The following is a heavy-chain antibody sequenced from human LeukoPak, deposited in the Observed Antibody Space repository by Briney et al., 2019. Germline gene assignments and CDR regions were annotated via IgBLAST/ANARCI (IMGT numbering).Heavy chain of an antibody. CDR1: GFSFSAYW. V-gene: IGHV3-23*01. CDR2: ISGSGGST. CDR3: ASPYDSSGYYYLDY. D-gene: IGHD3-22*01. J-gene: IGHJ4*02. Sequence: GGSLRLSCAASGFSFSAYWMTWVRQAPGTGLEWVSAISGSGGSTYYADSVKGRFTISRDNSKNTLYLQMNSLRAEDTAVYYCASPYDSSGYYYLDYWGQGTLVTVSS.